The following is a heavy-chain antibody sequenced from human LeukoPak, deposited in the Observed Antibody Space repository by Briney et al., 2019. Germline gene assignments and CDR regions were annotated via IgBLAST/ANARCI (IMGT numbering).Heavy chain of an antibody. Sequence: PSETLSLTCNVSGDSIDKNNYFWWGWIRQPPGKGLEYIGSIFYSGVTHYNPSLRSRVTISVDTSQNQFSLKLNSVTATDTAVYYCARHYGPWGQGTLVTVSS. D-gene: IGHD3-10*01. CDR2: IFYSGVT. CDR1: GDSIDKNNYF. CDR3: ARHYGP. V-gene: IGHV4-39*01. J-gene: IGHJ4*02.